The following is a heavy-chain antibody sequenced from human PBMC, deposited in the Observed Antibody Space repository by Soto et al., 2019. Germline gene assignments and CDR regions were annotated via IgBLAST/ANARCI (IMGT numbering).Heavy chain of an antibody. CDR1: GFSLTTRGVG. V-gene: IGHV2-5*02. D-gene: IGHD4-17*01. CDR3: AHRTTTVTWWFDP. J-gene: IGHJ5*02. CDR2: IYWDDDT. Sequence: QITLKESGPPLVKPTQTLTLTCTFSGFSLTTRGVGVGWIRQPPGKPLEWLALIYWDDDTRYSPSLKSRLAITKDTSKHQVVLTMSNIDPADTGTYFCAHRTTTVTWWFDPWGQGTLVTVSS.